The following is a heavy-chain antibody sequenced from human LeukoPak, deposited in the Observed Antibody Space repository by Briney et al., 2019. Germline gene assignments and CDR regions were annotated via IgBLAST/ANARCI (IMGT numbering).Heavy chain of an antibody. CDR3: ARALSYMQQLAEYFQH. D-gene: IGHD6-13*01. CDR2: INPNSGDT. Sequence: ASVKISCKASGYTFTGHYMHWVRQAPGQGLEWMGWINPNSGDTNYAQKFQGRVTMTRDTSISTAYMELSRLRSDGTAVYYCARALSYMQQLAEYFQHWGQGTLVTVSS. J-gene: IGHJ1*01. V-gene: IGHV1-2*02. CDR1: GYTFTGHY.